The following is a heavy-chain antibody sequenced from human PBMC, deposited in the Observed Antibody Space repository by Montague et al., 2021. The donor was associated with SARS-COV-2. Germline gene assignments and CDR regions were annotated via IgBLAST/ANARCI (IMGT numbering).Heavy chain of an antibody. V-gene: IGHV4-59*01. J-gene: IGHJ4*02. CDR2: IFNSGRT. D-gene: IGHD6-13*01. CDR1: GGSISSYY. CDR3: ARVGVSNWYSFFDY. Sequence: SETLSLTCTVSGGSISSYYWSWIRQPPGKGLEWIGYIFNSGRTNYSPSLKSRVTISVDTSKNQLSLRLRSVTAADTAVYYCARVGVSNWYSFFDYWGQGTLVTVSS.